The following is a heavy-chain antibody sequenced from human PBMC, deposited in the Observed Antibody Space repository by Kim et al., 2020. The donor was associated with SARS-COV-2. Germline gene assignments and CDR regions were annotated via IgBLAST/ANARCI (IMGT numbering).Heavy chain of an antibody. CDR3: AREERITMRVVVITSAFDL. CDR2: ISSSGSTT. Sequence: GGSLRLSCAASGFTFSSYEMNWVRQAPGKGLEWVSYISSSGSTTYYADSVKGRFTISRDNAKNSLYLQMNSLRAEDTAVYYCAREERITMRVVVITSAFDLWRQGPMVPVSS. J-gene: IGHJ3*01. V-gene: IGHV3-48*03. D-gene: IGHD3-22*01. CDR1: GFTFSSYE.